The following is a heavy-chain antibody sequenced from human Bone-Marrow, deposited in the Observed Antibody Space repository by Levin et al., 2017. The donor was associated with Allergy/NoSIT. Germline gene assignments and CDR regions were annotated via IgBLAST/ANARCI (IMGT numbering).Heavy chain of an antibody. CDR2: IYYRGTT. CDR1: GDSISNADYY. Sequence: SETLSLTCTVSGDSISNADYYWSWIRQPPGTGLEWIGSIYYRGTTNYTPSLKSRVSMSADTSKNQLSLKLTSVTAADTAVYYCARTRYYFDISGYSFDYWGQGALVTVSS. V-gene: IGHV4-30-4*01. CDR3: ARTRYYFDISGYSFDY. D-gene: IGHD3-22*01. J-gene: IGHJ4*02.